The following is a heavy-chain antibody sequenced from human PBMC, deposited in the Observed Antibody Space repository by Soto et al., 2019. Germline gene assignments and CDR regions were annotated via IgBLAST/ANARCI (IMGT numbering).Heavy chain of an antibody. CDR1: GGSISSGDYY. D-gene: IGHD6-19*01. J-gene: IGHJ6*02. CDR2: IYYSGST. Sequence: QVQLQESGPGLVKPSQTLSLTCTVSGGSISSGDYYWSWIRQPPGKGLEWIGYIYYSGSTYYNPSLKSRVTISVDTSKNQFSLKLSSVTAADTAVYYCARANSGWCYYYGMDVWGQGTTVTVSS. CDR3: ARANSGWCYYYGMDV. V-gene: IGHV4-30-4*01.